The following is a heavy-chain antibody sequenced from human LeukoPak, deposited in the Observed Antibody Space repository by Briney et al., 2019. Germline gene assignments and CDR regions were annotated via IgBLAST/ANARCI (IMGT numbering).Heavy chain of an antibody. CDR2: ISGSGGST. J-gene: IGHJ2*01. Sequence: PGGSLRLSCAASGFTFSSYAMSWVRQAPGKGLEWVSAISGSGGSTYYAASVKGRFTISRDNSKNTLYLQMNSLRAEDTAVYYCAKLWVSSGWSDWYFDLWGRGTLVTVSS. CDR1: GFTFSSYA. CDR3: AKLWVSSGWSDWYFDL. D-gene: IGHD6-19*01. V-gene: IGHV3-23*01.